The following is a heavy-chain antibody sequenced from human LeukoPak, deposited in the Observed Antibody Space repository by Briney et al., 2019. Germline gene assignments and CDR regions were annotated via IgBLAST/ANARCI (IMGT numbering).Heavy chain of an antibody. D-gene: IGHD3-10*01. J-gene: IGHJ6*02. V-gene: IGHV3-33*01. CDR1: GFTFSSYG. Sequence: GGSLRLSCAASGFTFSSYGMHWVRQAPGKGLECVAVIWFDGSNKYYADSVKGRFTISRDNSKNTLYLQMNSLRAEDTAVYYCARDDDLVRGALFYYYGMDVWGQGTTVTVSS. CDR3: ARDDDLVRGALFYYYGMDV. CDR2: IWFDGSNK.